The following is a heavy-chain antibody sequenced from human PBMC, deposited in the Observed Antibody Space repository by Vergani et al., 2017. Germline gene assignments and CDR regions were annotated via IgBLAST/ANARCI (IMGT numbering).Heavy chain of an antibody. D-gene: IGHD6-13*01. Sequence: EVQLLESGGGLVQPGGSLRLSCAASGFTFSSYAMSWVRQAPGKGLEWVSAISGSGGSTYYADSVKGRFTITRDNSKNTLYLQMNSLRAEDTAVYYFAKGTRSSSWYPPLGYWGQGTLVTGSS. J-gene: IGHJ4*02. CDR2: ISGSGGST. V-gene: IGHV3-23*01. CDR3: AKGTRSSSWYPPLGY. CDR1: GFTFSSYA.